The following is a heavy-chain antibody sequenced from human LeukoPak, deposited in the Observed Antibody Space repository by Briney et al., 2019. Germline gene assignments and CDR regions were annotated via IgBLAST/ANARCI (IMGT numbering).Heavy chain of an antibody. J-gene: IGHJ6*04. D-gene: IGHD3-10*01. V-gene: IGHV4-61*01. CDR3: ARVLITMVRGVISYYCYGMDV. Sequence: SETLSLTCTVSGGSVSTGSYYRSWIRQPPGKGLEWIGYIYYSGSTNYNPSLKSRVTISVDTSKNQVSLKLSSVTAADTAVYYCARVLITMVRGVISYYCYGMDVWGKGTTVTVSS. CDR2: IYYSGST. CDR1: GGSVSTGSYY.